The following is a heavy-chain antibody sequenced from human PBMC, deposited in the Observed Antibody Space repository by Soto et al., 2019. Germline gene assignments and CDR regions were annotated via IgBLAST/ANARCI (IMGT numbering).Heavy chain of an antibody. CDR3: ARGSIVRRSNWFDP. J-gene: IGHJ5*02. V-gene: IGHV4-31*03. Sequence: PSETLSLTCTVSCGSISSGGYYWSWIRQHPGKGLEWIGYIYYSGSTYYNPSLKSRVTISVDTSKNQFSLKLSSVTAADTAVYYCARGSIVRRSNWFDPWGQGTLVTVSS. D-gene: IGHD2-8*01. CDR1: CGSISSGGYY. CDR2: IYYSGST.